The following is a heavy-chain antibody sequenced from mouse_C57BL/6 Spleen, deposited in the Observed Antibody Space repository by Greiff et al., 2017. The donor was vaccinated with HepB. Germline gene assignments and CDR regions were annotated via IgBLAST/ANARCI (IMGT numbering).Heavy chain of an antibody. J-gene: IGHJ3*01. D-gene: IGHD1-1*01. CDR3: AREDYGSSFWFAY. CDR1: DSEVFPIAY. V-gene: IGHV15-2*01. CDR2: ILPSIGRT. Sequence: QVQLKQSGSELRSPGSSVKLSCKDFDSEVFPIAYMSWVRQKPGHGFEWIGGILPSIGRTIYGEKFEDKATLDADTLSNTAYLELNSLTSEDSAIYYCAREDYGSSFWFAYWGQGTLVTVSA.